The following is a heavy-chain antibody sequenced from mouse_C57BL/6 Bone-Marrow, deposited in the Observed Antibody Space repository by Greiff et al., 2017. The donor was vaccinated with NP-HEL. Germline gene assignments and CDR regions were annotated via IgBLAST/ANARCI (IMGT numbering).Heavy chain of an antibody. V-gene: IGHV1-64*01. J-gene: IGHJ3*01. D-gene: IGHD2-3*01. CDR3: ARGWLLLPY. Sequence: QVQLQQPGAELVKPGASVKLSCKASGYTFTSYWMHWVKQRPGQGLEWIGMIHPNSGSTNYNVKLNSKATLTVDKSSSTAYMQLSVQTSAVAAVYYCARGWLLLPYWGQVALVTVSA. CDR1: GYTFTSYW. CDR2: IHPNSGST.